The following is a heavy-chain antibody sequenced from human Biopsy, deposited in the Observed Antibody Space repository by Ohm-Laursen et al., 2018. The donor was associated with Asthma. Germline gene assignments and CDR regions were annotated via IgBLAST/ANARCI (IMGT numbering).Heavy chain of an antibody. D-gene: IGHD2-21*01. J-gene: IGHJ4*02. V-gene: IGHV3-30*03. CDR2: ISSDVRE. CDR1: GFTFRNFG. CDR3: VRWRSGYPDHYSDF. Sequence: SLRLSCAASGFTFRNFGMHWVRQAPGKGLEWVALISSDVREWYADSVKGRFTISRDNSKNTLDLQMNSLRGGDTAVYYCVRWRSGYPDHYSDFWGLGTLVTVSS.